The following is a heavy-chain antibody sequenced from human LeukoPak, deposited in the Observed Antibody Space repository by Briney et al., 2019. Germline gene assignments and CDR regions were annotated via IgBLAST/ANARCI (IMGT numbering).Heavy chain of an antibody. D-gene: IGHD3-3*01. CDR1: GYSISSGYY. J-gene: IGHJ6*03. CDR3: ARIPSSSAAPYYDFWSGYSYYMDV. Sequence: PSETLSLTGTVSGYSISSGYYWGWIRQPPGKGLEWIGSIYHSGSTYYNPSLKSRVTISVYTSKNQFSLKLSSVTAADTAVYYCARIPSSSAAPYYDFWSGYSYYMDVWGKGTTVTVSS. CDR2: IYHSGST. V-gene: IGHV4-38-2*02.